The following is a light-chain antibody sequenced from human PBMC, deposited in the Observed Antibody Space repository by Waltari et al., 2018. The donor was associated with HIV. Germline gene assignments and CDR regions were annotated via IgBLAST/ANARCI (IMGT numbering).Light chain of an antibody. CDR1: NSLLYASNNKNF. J-gene: IGKJ1*01. Sequence: DIVMTQSPDSLTVSLGERATINCKSSNSLLYASNNKNFLAWYQQKPGQPPKLLINWSSTRESGFPDRFRGSGSETGFTLTISSLQAEDVAIYYCHQYYSIPRTFGQGTKLEI. V-gene: IGKV4-1*01. CDR3: HQYYSIPRT. CDR2: WSS.